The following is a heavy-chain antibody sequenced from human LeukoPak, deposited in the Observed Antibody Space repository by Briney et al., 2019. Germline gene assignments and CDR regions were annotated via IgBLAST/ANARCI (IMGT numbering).Heavy chain of an antibody. V-gene: IGHV3-23*01. CDR2: ISDSGRTT. J-gene: IGHJ4*02. CDR1: GFTFTSEA. D-gene: IGHD3-10*01. Sequence: GGSLRLSCAASGFTFTSEAMTWVRQAPGMGLEWVSSISDSGRTTYYADSVKGRFTISRDNSKNTLYLQMNSLRAEDTAVYYCAKELLLYLGFDYWGQGTLVTVSS. CDR3: AKELLLYLGFDY.